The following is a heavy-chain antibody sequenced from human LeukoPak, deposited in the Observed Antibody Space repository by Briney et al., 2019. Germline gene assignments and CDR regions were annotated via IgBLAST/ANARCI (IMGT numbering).Heavy chain of an antibody. J-gene: IGHJ4*02. V-gene: IGHV3-21*01. CDR2: ISSSSSYI. Sequence: GGSLRLSCAASGFTFSSYSMNWVRQAPGKGLEWVSSISSSSSYIYYADSVKGRFTISRDNAKNSLYLQMNSLRAEDTAVYYCARGSIAGAGTWDYWGQGTLVTVSS. D-gene: IGHD6-19*01. CDR1: GFTFSSYS. CDR3: ARGSIAGAGTWDY.